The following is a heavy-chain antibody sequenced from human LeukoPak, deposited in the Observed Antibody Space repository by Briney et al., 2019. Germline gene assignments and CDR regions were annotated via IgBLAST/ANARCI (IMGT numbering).Heavy chain of an antibody. CDR3: ARYEGGPGFDY. CDR1: GFTFSSYV. Sequence: GGSLRLSCAASGFTFSSYVMNWVRQAPGKGLEWVSSISSSSYIYYADSVKGRFTISRDNAKNSLCLQMNSLRAEDTAVYYCARYEGGPGFDYWGPGTLVAVSS. J-gene: IGHJ4*02. V-gene: IGHV3-21*01. CDR2: ISSSSYI. D-gene: IGHD3-16*01.